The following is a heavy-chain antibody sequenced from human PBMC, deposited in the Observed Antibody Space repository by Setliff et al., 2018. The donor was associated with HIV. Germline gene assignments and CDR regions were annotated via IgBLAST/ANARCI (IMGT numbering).Heavy chain of an antibody. CDR1: GWSFSGYF. CDR2: FRHSGNT. V-gene: IGHV4-34*01. J-gene: IGHJ5*02. CDR3: ARGGRSTVTEWAWFDP. Sequence: SETLSLTCAVYGWSFSGYFWSWIRQSPGKGLEWMGEFRHSGNTNINPSLKSRVTISGDTTKNQISLKLTSVTAADTAVYYCARGGRSTVTEWAWFDPWGQGTLVTVSS. D-gene: IGHD4-17*01.